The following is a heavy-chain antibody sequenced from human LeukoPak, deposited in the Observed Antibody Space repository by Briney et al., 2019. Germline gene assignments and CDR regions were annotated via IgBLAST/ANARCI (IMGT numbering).Heavy chain of an antibody. V-gene: IGHV3-11*01. CDR2: ISSSGSTI. CDR1: GFTFSDYY. J-gene: IGHJ4*02. Sequence: GGSLRLSCAATGFTFSDYYMSWIRQAPGKGLEWVSYISSSGSTIYYADSVKGRFTISRDNAKNSLYLQMNSLRAEDTAVYYCARVRFYDFWSGAFDYWGQGTLVTVSS. D-gene: IGHD3-3*01. CDR3: ARVRFYDFWSGAFDY.